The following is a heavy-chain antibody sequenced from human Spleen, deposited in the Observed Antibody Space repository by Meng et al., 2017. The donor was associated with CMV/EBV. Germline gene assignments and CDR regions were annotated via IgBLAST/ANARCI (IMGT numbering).Heavy chain of an antibody. CDR3: ARGAACSSTSCYNRYYYGMDV. CDR1: YD. V-gene: IGHV1-8*03. Sequence: YDINWGRQATGQGLEWMGWMNPNSGNTGYAQKFQGRVTITRNTSISTAYMELSSLRSEDTAVYYCARGAACSSTSCYNRYYYGMDVWGQGTTVTVSS. D-gene: IGHD2-2*02. J-gene: IGHJ6*02. CDR2: MNPNSGNT.